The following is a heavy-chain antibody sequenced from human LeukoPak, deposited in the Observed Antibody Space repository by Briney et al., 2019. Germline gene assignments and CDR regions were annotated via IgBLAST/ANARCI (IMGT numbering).Heavy chain of an antibody. J-gene: IGHJ4*02. CDR3: AKNGAYSYEDYFDY. CDR2: ITGSGTT. CDR1: GFIFNNYG. Sequence: GGSLRLSCAASGFIFNNYGMSWVRQAPGKGLEWVSFITGSGTTYYADFVKGRFTISRDNAENTLHLQMNSLRAEDTAIYYCAKNGAYSYEDYFDYWGQGTLVTVSS. D-gene: IGHD5-18*01. V-gene: IGHV3-23*01.